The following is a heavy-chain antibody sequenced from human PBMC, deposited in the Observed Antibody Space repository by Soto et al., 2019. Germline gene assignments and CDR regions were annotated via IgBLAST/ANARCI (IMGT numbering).Heavy chain of an antibody. D-gene: IGHD3-10*01. CDR1: GYSFTSYW. V-gene: IGHV5-51*01. J-gene: IGHJ5*02. Sequence: PGESLKISCKGSGYSFTSYWIGWVRQMPGKGLEWMGIIYPGDSDTRYSPSFQGQVTISADKSISTAYLQWSSLKASDTAMYYCARIKNSGSYYNVGFLFDPWGQGTLVTVSS. CDR3: ARIKNSGSYYNVGFLFDP. CDR2: IYPGDSDT.